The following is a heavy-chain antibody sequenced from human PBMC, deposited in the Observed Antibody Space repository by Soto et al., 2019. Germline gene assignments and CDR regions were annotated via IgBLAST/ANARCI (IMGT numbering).Heavy chain of an antibody. CDR1: GGTFSSYA. D-gene: IGHD6-6*01. CDR3: ATGGEQLVPAQFDY. J-gene: IGHJ4*02. Sequence: GASVKVSCKASGGTFSSYAISWVRHAPGQGLEWMGGIIPIFGTANYAQKFQGRVTITADESTSTAYMELSSLRSEDTAVYYCATGGEQLVPAQFDYQGQGTVDTVSS. CDR2: IIPIFGTA. V-gene: IGHV1-69*13.